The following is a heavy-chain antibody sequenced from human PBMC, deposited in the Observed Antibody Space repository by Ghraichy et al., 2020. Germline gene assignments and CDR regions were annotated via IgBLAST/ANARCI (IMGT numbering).Heavy chain of an antibody. CDR3: AKDSHDNSGYYYYYGMDV. CDR1: GFTLSTYG. CDR2: ISYDGNNE. Sequence: LSLTCAASGFTLSTYGMYWVRQAPGKGLEWVALISYDGNNEYYADSVEGRFTISTDNSKNTLYLQMNSLRPEDTAVYYCAKDSHDNSGYYYYYGMDVWGQGTTVTVSS. J-gene: IGHJ6*02. V-gene: IGHV3-30*18. D-gene: IGHD3-22*01.